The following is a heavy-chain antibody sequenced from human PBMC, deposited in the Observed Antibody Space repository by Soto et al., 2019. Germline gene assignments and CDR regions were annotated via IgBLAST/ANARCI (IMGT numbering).Heavy chain of an antibody. V-gene: IGHV4-59*01. Sequence: SETLSLTCSVSGGSMSEYFWSWIRQSPGKGLEWIGYIYYLGSTDYNPSLKSRVTISVDTSKRQFSLRLTSVTAADTAVYFCARDGYDGSGSPSQAYWGTGTQVTVS. CDR2: IYYLGST. CDR1: GGSMSEYF. CDR3: ARDGYDGSGSPSQAY. J-gene: IGHJ4*02. D-gene: IGHD3-10*01.